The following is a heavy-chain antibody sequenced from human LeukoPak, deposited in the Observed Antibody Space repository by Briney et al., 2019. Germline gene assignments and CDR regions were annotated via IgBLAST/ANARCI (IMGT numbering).Heavy chain of an antibody. D-gene: IGHD6-6*01. CDR2: INHSGST. CDR1: GGSFSGYY. J-gene: IGHJ4*02. Sequence: TSETLSLTCAVYGGSFSGYYWSWIRQPPGKGLEWIGEINHSGSTNYNPSLKSRVTISVDTSKNQFSLKLSSVTAADTAVYYCARLLQQLVREAVDYWDQGTLVTVSS. CDR3: ARLLQQLVREAVDY. V-gene: IGHV4-34*01.